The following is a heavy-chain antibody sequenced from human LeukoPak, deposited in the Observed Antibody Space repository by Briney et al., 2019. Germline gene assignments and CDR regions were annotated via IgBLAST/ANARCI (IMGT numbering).Heavy chain of an antibody. CDR3: ARASFYYYGSGSGTLDWFDP. J-gene: IGHJ5*02. Sequence: ASVKVSCKASGYTFTSYDINWVRQATGRGLEWMGWINPNSGGTNYAQKFQGRVTMTRDTSISTAYMELSRLRSDDTAVYYCARASFYYYGSGSGTLDWFDPWGQGTLVTVSS. D-gene: IGHD3-10*01. CDR2: INPNSGGT. V-gene: IGHV1-2*02. CDR1: GYTFTSYD.